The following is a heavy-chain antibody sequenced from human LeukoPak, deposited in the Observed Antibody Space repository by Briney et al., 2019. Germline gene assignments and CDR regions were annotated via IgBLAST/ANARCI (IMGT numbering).Heavy chain of an antibody. D-gene: IGHD3-3*02. CDR2: IYYSGST. J-gene: IGHJ4*02. V-gene: IGHV4-39*01. CDR1: GGSISSTGYY. CDR3: AKQGNSIPKGYFDY. Sequence: SETLSLTCTVSGGSISSTGYYWGWIRQPPGKGLEWIGTIYYSGSTYYNPSLKSRVTISVDTSKNQFSLKLSSVTAADTAVYYCAKQGNSIPKGYFDYWGQGTLVTVSS.